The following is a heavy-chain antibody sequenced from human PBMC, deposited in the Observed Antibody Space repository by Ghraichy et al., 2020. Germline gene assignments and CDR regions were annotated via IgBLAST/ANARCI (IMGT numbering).Heavy chain of an antibody. Sequence: SVKVSCKASGGTFSSYAISWVRQAPGQGLEWMGGIIPIFGTANYAQKFQGRVTITADESTSTAYMELSSLRSEDTAVYYCARGGGETLNYYDSSGYFLDYWGQGTLVTVSS. J-gene: IGHJ4*02. CDR3: ARGGGETLNYYDSSGYFLDY. D-gene: IGHD3-22*01. V-gene: IGHV1-69*13. CDR2: IIPIFGTA. CDR1: GGTFSSYA.